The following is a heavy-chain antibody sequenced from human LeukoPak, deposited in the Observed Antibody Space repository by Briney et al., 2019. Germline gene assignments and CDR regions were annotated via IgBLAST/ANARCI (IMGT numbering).Heavy chain of an antibody. D-gene: IGHD4-17*01. Sequence: GGSLRLSCTVSGFTFSGYAMSWLRQAPGKGLEWVSSISESGGSTYYTDSVKGRFTISRDNSKSTLYLQMNSLRAEDTAIYYCVETPALRYVDYWGQGTLVTVSS. V-gene: IGHV3-23*01. CDR3: VETPALRYVDY. J-gene: IGHJ4*02. CDR2: ISESGGST. CDR1: GFTFSGYA.